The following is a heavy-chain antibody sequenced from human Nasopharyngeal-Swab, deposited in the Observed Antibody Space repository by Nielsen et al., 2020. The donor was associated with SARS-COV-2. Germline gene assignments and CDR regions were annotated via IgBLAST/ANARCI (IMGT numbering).Heavy chain of an antibody. V-gene: IGHV4-39*01. CDR3: ASYYYDSSDYSYWFDP. D-gene: IGHD3-22*01. CDR1: GDSISSNSYY. J-gene: IGHJ5*02. Sequence: SETLSLTCTFSGDSISSNSYYWGWIRQSPGKGLEWIGSFSYSGTTYFNPSLRSRVTISIYTSKNQFFVKLSSVTAADTAVYYCASYYYDSSDYSYWFDPWGQGTLVTVSS. CDR2: FSYSGTT.